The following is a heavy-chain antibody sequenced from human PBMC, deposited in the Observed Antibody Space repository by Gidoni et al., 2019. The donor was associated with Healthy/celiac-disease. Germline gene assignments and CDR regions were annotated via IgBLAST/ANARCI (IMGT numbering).Heavy chain of an antibody. V-gene: IGHV4-31*03. CDR1: VGSSSSGGYF. Sequence: QVQLQESGPGLVKPSQTLSLTCTVSVGSSSSGGYFWSWIRQHPGKGLEWIGYIYYSGGTYYNPSLKSRVTISVDTSKNQFSLKLSSVTAADTAVYYCARGSVVVAASAAVGAFDIWGQGTMVTVSS. D-gene: IGHD2-15*01. CDR3: ARGSVVVAASAAVGAFDI. J-gene: IGHJ3*02. CDR2: IYYSGGT.